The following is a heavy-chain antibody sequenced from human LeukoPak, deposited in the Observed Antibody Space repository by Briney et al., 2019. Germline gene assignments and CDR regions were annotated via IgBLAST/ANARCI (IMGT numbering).Heavy chain of an antibody. Sequence: GGSLRLSCVTSGFTFSIYSMNWVRQAPGKGLEWVSCISKNSIYIDYGGSVKGRFTISRDNAKNSLYLQMNSLRAEDTAVYYCASSYCSGANCYAFDYWGQGTRVTVSS. D-gene: IGHD2-15*01. CDR2: ISKNSIYI. V-gene: IGHV3-21*04. CDR3: ASSYCSGANCYAFDY. CDR1: GFTFSIYS. J-gene: IGHJ4*02.